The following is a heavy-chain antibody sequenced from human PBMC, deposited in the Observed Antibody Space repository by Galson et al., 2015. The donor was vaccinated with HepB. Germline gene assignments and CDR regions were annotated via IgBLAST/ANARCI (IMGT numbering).Heavy chain of an antibody. J-gene: IGHJ4*02. CDR1: GYTLTNYH. CDR2: IFAGGGST. Sequence: SVKVSCKASGYTLTNYHFHSVRQAPGQGPEWMGKIFAGGGSTRYAERFQGRVTLTRDSSTSTIYMEVSSLRSDDTAVYYCARETPDTYYFDYWGQGTLVTVSS. V-gene: IGHV1-46*01. D-gene: IGHD2-15*01. CDR3: ARETPDTYYFDY.